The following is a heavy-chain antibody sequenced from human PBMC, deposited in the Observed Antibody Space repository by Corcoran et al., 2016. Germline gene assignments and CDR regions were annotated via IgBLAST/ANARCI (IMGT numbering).Heavy chain of an antibody. CDR2: IYHSGST. D-gene: IGHD6-19*01. CDR1: GYSISSSYY. V-gene: IGHV4-38-2*02. Sequence: QAQLQASGPGLVKPSETLSLTCTVSGYSISSSYYWGWIRQPPGKGLEWIGSIYHSGSTYYNPSLKSRVTISVDTSKNQFSLKLSSVTAADTAVYYCAREGSGWYLSYYYGMDVWGQGTTVTVSS. CDR3: AREGSGWYLSYYYGMDV. J-gene: IGHJ6*02.